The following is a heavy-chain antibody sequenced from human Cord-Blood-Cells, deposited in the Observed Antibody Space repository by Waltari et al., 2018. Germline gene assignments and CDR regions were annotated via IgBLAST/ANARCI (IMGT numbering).Heavy chain of an antibody. CDR2: INHRGST. J-gene: IGHJ4*02. D-gene: IGHD2-15*01. CDR1: GGSFSGYY. V-gene: IGHV4-34*01. CDR3: ARRGGGKVDY. Sequence: QVQLQQWGAGLLKPSETLSLTCAVYGGSFSGYYWSWIRQPPGKGLEWIGEINHRGSTNSTPSLKSRVTISVDTSKNQFSLKLSSVTAADTAVYYCARRGGGKVDYWGQGTLVTVSS.